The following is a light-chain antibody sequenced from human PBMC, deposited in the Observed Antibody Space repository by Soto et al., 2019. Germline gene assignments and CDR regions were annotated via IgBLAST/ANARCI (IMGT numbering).Light chain of an antibody. CDR1: QSVSSY. Sequence: EIVFTQSPATLSLSPVERATLSCMASQSVSSYLAWYQQKPGQAPRLLIYDASNRATGIPARFSGSGSGTDFTLTIRSLEPEDFAVYYCQQRSNWPRFTFGPGTKGDIK. CDR2: DAS. J-gene: IGKJ3*01. CDR3: QQRSNWPRFT. V-gene: IGKV3-11*01.